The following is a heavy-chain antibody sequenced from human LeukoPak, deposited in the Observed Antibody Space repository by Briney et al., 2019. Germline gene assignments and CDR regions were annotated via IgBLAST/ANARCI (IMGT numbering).Heavy chain of an antibody. CDR3: AKDAQRGFDYSNSLEH. V-gene: IGHV3-23*01. Sequence: TGGSLRLSCAVSEFPFSDYAMTWVRQAPGKGLEWVSSISGSSGSTYYADSVKGRFTISRDNFKRTVSLEMNSLRAEDTAVYYCAKDAQRGFDYSNSLEHWGQGSLVIVSS. J-gene: IGHJ5*02. D-gene: IGHD4-11*01. CDR2: ISGSSGST. CDR1: EFPFSDYA.